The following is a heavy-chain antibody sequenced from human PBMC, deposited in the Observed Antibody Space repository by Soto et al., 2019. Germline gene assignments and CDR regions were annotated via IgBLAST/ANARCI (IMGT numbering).Heavy chain of an antibody. J-gene: IGHJ6*02. CDR1: GFTLSSYA. D-gene: IGHD6-19*01. Sequence: GGTLRLSWAASGFTLSSYAMHWVRKAPGKELEWVAVISYDGSNKYYADSVKGRFTISRDNSKNTLYLQMNSLRAEDTAVYYCARGAIAVAGRYYYYYGMDFWGQGTTVTVSS. V-gene: IGHV3-30-3*01. CDR3: ARGAIAVAGRYYYYYGMDF. CDR2: ISYDGSNK.